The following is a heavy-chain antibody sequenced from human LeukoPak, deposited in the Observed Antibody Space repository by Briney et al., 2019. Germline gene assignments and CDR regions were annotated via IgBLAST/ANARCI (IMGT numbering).Heavy chain of an antibody. J-gene: IGHJ4*02. CDR2: IYYSGST. V-gene: IGHV4-59*08. CDR1: GGSISSYY. D-gene: IGHD6-19*01. Sequence: SETLSLTCTVSGGSISSYYWSWIRQPPGKGLEWLGYIYYSGSTNYSPSLKSRVTISVDTSKNQFSLKLSSVTAADTAVYYCAGINYSSGWYEAYYFDYWGQGTLVTVSS. CDR3: AGINYSSGWYEAYYFDY.